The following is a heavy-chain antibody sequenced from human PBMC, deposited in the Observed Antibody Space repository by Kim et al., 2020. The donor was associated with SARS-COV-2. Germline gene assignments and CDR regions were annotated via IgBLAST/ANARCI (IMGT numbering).Heavy chain of an antibody. Sequence: YSAHAVKGRFTISRDNSKNTLYLQMNSLRAEDTAVYYCAKDAVSYYGMDVWGQGTTVTVSS. CDR3: AKDAVSYYGMDV. J-gene: IGHJ6*02. V-gene: IGHV3-23*03. D-gene: IGHD4-17*01.